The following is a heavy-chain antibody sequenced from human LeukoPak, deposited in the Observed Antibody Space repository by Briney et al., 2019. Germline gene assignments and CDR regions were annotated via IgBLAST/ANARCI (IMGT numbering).Heavy chain of an antibody. V-gene: IGHV4-39*01. J-gene: IGHJ4*02. Sequence: SETLSLTCTVSGGSISSGSYYWGWIRQPPGKGLEWIGSIYYSGSTYYSPSLESRVTMSVDTSKSQFSLRLSSVTAADTAVYYCARQGRGIQLQTYFDYWGQGTLVTVSS. CDR3: ARQGRGIQLQTYFDY. D-gene: IGHD2-2*01. CDR2: IYYSGST. CDR1: GGSISSGSYY.